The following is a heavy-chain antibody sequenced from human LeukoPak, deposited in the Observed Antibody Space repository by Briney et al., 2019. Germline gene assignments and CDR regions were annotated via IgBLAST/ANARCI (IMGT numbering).Heavy chain of an antibody. CDR2: VFYRGNS. V-gene: IGHV4-39*01. Sequence: SETLSLTCTVSDGSISNTTNYWGWIRQSPGKGLEWIGNVFYRGNSNDNPSLRSRVTMSVGASKNQLSLKLSSVTAADTAVYFCARATWTSRWFPFDSWGQGTLVTVSS. CDR1: DGSISNTTNY. J-gene: IGHJ4*02. D-gene: IGHD3-10*01. CDR3: ARATWTSRWFPFDS.